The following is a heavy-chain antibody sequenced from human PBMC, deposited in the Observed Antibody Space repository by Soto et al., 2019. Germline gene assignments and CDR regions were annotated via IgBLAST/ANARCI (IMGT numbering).Heavy chain of an antibody. CDR2: IKSKTDGGTA. CDR1: GFNLSHPW. CDR3: TTGMYFAILTGYHDVDY. J-gene: IGHJ4*02. Sequence: SLRLSCAASGFNLSHPWMSWVRQAAGKALQWGGRIKSKTDGGTADYAAPVKGRFTISRDDSKNTVYLQMKRLKTEDTAVYYCTTGMYFAILTGYHDVDYWGQGTLVTVSS. V-gene: IGHV3-15*01. D-gene: IGHD3-9*01.